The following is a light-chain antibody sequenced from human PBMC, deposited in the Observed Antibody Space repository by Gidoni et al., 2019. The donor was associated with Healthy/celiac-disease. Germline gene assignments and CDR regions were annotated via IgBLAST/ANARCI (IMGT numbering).Light chain of an antibody. CDR3: QQLNSYPWT. CDR1: QGISSY. J-gene: IGKJ1*01. V-gene: IGKV1-9*01. CDR2: AAS. Sequence: DIQLTKSPSFLSASVGDRVTITRWASQGISSYLAWYQQKPGKAPKLLIYAASTLQSGVPSRFSGSGSGTEFTLTISSLQPEDFATYYCQQLNSYPWTFGQGTKVEIK.